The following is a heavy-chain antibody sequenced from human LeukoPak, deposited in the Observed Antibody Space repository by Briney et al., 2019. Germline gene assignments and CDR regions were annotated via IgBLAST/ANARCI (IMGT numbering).Heavy chain of an antibody. CDR1: GGSISSGGYS. D-gene: IGHD5-18*01. Sequence: SQTLSLTCTVSGGSISSGGYSWNWIRQPPGKGLEWIGSIYYSKNTYYNPSLKSRVTISADTSKNQFSLTLGSVSATDTAVYYCVSPRGFSYGYFDYWGQGTLVTVSS. CDR3: VSPRGFSYGYFDY. CDR2: IYYSKNT. V-gene: IGHV4-30-2*03. J-gene: IGHJ4*02.